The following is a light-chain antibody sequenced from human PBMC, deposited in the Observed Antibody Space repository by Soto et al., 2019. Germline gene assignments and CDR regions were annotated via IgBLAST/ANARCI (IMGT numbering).Light chain of an antibody. CDR2: DVN. CDR3: SSYSGTSSLYV. V-gene: IGLV2-14*03. J-gene: IGLJ1*01. CDR1: STDIGGFNY. Sequence: QSVLTQPASVSGSPGQSITISCTGTSTDIGGFNYVSWYQQHPGKAPKVMIYDVNNRPSGVSNRFSGSKSGNTASLTISGLQAEDEADYHCSSYSGTSSLYVFGAGTKVTVL.